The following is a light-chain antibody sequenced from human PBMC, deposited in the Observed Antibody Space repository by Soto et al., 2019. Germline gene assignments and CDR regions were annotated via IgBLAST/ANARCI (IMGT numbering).Light chain of an antibody. V-gene: IGKV3-11*01. J-gene: IGKJ2*01. Sequence: EIVLTQSPATLSLSPGERATLSCRASQSVSSYLAWYQQKPGQAPRLLIYDASNRATGIPARFSGSGSGTDVTLTNGSLELQDVEVYYCHQRRNEPPLYTFGQGNKLEIK. CDR1: QSVSSY. CDR2: DAS. CDR3: HQRRNEPPLYT.